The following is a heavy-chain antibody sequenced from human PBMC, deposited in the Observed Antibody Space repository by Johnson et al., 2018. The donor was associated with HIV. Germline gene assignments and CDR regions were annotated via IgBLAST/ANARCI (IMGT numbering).Heavy chain of an antibody. J-gene: IGHJ3*02. V-gene: IGHV3-66*01. CDR2: IYSGGST. D-gene: IGHD6-13*01. CDR3: ARVITEGGTRWAFDI. CDR1: GFTFDDYA. Sequence: VQVVESGGGLVQPGRSLRLSCAASGFTFDDYAMHWVRQAPGKGLEWVSVIYSGGSTYYADSVKGRFTISRDNSKNTLYLQMNSLRAEDTAVYYCARVITEGGTRWAFDIWGQGTIVTVSS.